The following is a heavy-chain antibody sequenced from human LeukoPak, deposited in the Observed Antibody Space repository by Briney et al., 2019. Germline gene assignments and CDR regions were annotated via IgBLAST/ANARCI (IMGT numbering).Heavy chain of an antibody. CDR2: IYPGDSDT. V-gene: IGHV5-51*01. D-gene: IGHD4-17*01. Sequence: GESLKISCQAAGDRFTSYWIGWVRQMPGKGLEWMGIIYPGDSDTTYSPSFQGQVTISADKSSSTAFLQWSSLKASDTAMYYCARYGDYARDFWGHGTMVTVSS. J-gene: IGHJ3*01. CDR3: ARYGDYARDF. CDR1: GDRFTSYW.